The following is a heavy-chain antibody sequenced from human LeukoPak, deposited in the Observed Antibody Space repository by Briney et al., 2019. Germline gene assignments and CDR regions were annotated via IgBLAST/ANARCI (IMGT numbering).Heavy chain of an antibody. CDR1: GFTFISYA. D-gene: IGHD3-22*01. CDR2: TSSSGETT. J-gene: IGHJ4*02. V-gene: IGHV3-23*01. CDR3: AKDRPNYYGTNGHYYRRDGDC. Sequence: GGSLRLSCVASGFTFISYARSWVRQAAGKGLEWVSSTSSSGETTYYADSVKGRFTISRDNSRNTLYLQMNSLRAEDTAVYYCAKDRPNYYGTNGHYYRRDGDCWGQGTLVTVSS.